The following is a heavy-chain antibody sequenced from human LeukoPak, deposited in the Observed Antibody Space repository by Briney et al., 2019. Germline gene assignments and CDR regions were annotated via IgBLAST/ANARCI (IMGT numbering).Heavy chain of an antibody. D-gene: IGHD6-13*01. CDR3: ARFYSSSWYYFDY. CDR2: IYSRGDT. J-gene: IGHJ4*02. V-gene: IGHV4-4*07. CDR1: GGSMNNYY. Sequence: SETLSLTCSVSGGSMNNYYWNWIRQSAGKGLDYIGRIYSRGDTYYNPSLESRVTISVDTSKNQFSLKLTSVTAADTAVYYCARFYSSSWYYFDYWGQGTLVTVSS.